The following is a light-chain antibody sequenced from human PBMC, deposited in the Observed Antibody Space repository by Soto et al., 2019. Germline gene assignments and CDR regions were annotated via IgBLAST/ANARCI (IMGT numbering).Light chain of an antibody. CDR1: SSDVGGYNY. J-gene: IGLJ1*01. Sequence: QSARTQPASVSGSPGQSITISCTGTSSDVGGYNYVSWYQQHPGKAPKLMVYDVSNRPSGVSNHLSGSKSGNTASLTITGLLSVDEADYYGSSYTSSLTLYVFGTVTKVTVL. CDR3: SSYTSSLTLYV. CDR2: DVS. V-gene: IGLV2-14*01.